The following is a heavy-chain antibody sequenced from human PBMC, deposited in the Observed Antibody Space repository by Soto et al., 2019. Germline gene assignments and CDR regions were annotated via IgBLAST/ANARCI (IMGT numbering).Heavy chain of an antibody. V-gene: IGHV1-69*01. D-gene: IGHD3-22*01. CDR1: GGTFSTYA. Sequence: QVQLVQSGAEVKKPGSSVKVSCKASGGTFSTYAIDWVRQAPGQGLEWMGGIIPLFGTAKYAQNFQGRITITADESTNTAYMELRSLRSQDTAVYYCARGVHYDRSGYYYFYWGQGTLVTVSS. J-gene: IGHJ4*02. CDR2: IIPLFGTA. CDR3: ARGVHYDRSGYYYFY.